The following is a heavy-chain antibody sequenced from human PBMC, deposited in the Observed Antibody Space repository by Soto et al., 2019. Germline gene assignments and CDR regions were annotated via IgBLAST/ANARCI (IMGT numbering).Heavy chain of an antibody. V-gene: IGHV4-39*01. Sequence: PSETLSLTCTVSGDSISSSSHYWGWIRQPPGKGLEWIVSIYYDGSTYYNPSLKSRVTISADTSKNQVSLKLSSVTAEDTAVYYCATMAILLSAGKTLSWFDPWGQGTLVTVSS. D-gene: IGHD3-9*01. CDR3: ATMAILLSAGKTLSWFDP. CDR2: IYYDGST. J-gene: IGHJ5*02. CDR1: GDSISSSSHY.